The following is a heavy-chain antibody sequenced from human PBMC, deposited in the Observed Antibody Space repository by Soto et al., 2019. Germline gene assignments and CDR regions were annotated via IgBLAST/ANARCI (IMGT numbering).Heavy chain of an antibody. V-gene: IGHV4-4*02. CDR1: GGSISSSNW. Sequence: QVQLQESGPGLVKPSGTLSLTCAVSGGSISSSNWWSWVRQPPGKGLEWIGEIYHSGNTNYNPSRKSGVTMAVDTSRNQFSLKLSSVTAADTAVYYCARRWGEGRVDYWGQGTLVTVSS. CDR3: ARRWGEGRVDY. CDR2: IYHSGNT. D-gene: IGHD3-10*01. J-gene: IGHJ4*02.